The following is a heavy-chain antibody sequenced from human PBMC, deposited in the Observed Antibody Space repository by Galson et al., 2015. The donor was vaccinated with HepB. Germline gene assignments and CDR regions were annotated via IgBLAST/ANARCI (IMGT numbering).Heavy chain of an antibody. J-gene: IGHJ4*02. V-gene: IGHV3-30*04. CDR1: GFSFRDYA. D-gene: IGHD6-13*01. CDR2: MSYDGNNK. CDR3: ARAFERQLLTPGVSFDY. Sequence: SLRLSCAAPGFSFRDYAMHWVRQAPGKGPEWVAIMSYDGNNKYYADSVKGRFTISRDNSKNTLFLQMNSLRTEDTAVYYCARAFERQLLTPGVSFDYWGPGTLVTVSS.